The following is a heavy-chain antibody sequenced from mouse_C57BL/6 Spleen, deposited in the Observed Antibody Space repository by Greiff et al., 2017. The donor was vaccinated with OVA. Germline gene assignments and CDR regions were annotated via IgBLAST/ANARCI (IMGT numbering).Heavy chain of an antibody. Sequence: VKLVESGAELVKPGASVKISCKASGYAFSSYWMNWVKQRPGKGLEWIGQIYPGDGDTNYNGKFKGKATLTADKSSSTAYMQLSSLTSEDSAVYFCARDDYTRFAYWGQGTLVTVSA. CDR3: ARDDYTRFAY. CDR2: IYPGDGDT. CDR1: GYAFSSYW. V-gene: IGHV1-80*01. D-gene: IGHD2-4*01. J-gene: IGHJ3*01.